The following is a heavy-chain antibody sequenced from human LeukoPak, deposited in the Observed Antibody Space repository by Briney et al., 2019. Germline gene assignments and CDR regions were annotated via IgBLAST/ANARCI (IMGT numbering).Heavy chain of an antibody. V-gene: IGHV1-2*04. CDR2: INPNSGGT. J-gene: IGHJ4*02. CDR3: ARDADGSGSYYFDY. D-gene: IGHD3-10*01. Sequence: ASVKVSCKASGYTFTGYYMHWVRQAPGQGLEWMGWINPNSGGTNYAQKFQGWVTMTRDTSISTAYMELSRLRSDDTAVYYCARDADGSGSYYFDYWGQGTLVTVSS. CDR1: GYTFTGYY.